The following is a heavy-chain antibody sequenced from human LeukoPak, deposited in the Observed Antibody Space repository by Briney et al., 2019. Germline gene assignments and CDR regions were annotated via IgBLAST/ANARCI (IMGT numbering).Heavy chain of an antibody. J-gene: IGHJ4*02. D-gene: IGHD5-12*01. CDR1: GGTFSSYA. Sequence: SVKVSCKASGGTFSSYAISWVRQAPGQGLEWMGRIIPILGIANYAQKFQGRVTITADKSTSTAYMELSSLRSEDTAVYYCASDVDIVATGWVAYWGQGTLVTVSS. CDR3: ASDVDIVATGWVAY. CDR2: IIPILGIA. V-gene: IGHV1-69*04.